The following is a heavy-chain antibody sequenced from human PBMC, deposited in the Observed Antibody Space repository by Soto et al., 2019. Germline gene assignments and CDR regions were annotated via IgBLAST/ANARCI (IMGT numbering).Heavy chain of an antibody. CDR2: IHSGGNT. V-gene: IGHV4-39*07. D-gene: IGHD2-15*01. CDR3: ARARGARYFDY. J-gene: IGHJ4*02. CDR1: GGSISSSKYY. Sequence: SETLSLTCSVFGGSISSSKYYWGWTRQSPGKGLEWIGSIHSGGNTYHNPSLKSRVTISVDTSKNQFSLKLSSVTAADTAVYYCARARGARYFDYWGQGTLVTVSS.